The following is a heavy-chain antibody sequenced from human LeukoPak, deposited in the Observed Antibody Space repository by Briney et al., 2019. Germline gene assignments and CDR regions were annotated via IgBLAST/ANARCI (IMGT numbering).Heavy chain of an antibody. D-gene: IGHD2-2*01. J-gene: IGHJ4*02. V-gene: IGHV3-23*01. CDR2: ISGSGGST. CDR1: GFTFSSYA. CDR3: ASIYCSSTSCYAPGDY. Sequence: PGGSLRLSCAATGFTFSSYAMSWVRQAPGKGLEWVSAISGSGGSTYYADSVKGRFTISRDSSKNRLYLQMNSLRVEDTAVYYCASIYCSSTSCYAPGDYWGQGTLVTVSS.